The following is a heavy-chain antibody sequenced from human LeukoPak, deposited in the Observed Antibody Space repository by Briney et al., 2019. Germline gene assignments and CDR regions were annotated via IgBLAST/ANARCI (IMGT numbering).Heavy chain of an antibody. Sequence: GGSLRLSCAASGFTVSSNYMSWVRQAPGKGLEWVSVIYSGGSTYYADSVKGRFTISRDNSKNTLYLQMNSLRAEDTAVYYCARVLYSYGPFDYWGQGTLVTVSS. V-gene: IGHV3-53*01. CDR2: IYSGGST. J-gene: IGHJ4*02. CDR3: ARVLYSYGPFDY. CDR1: GFTVSSNY. D-gene: IGHD5-18*01.